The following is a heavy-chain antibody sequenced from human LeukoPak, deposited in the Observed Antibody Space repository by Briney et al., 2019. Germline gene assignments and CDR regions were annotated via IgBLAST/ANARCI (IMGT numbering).Heavy chain of an antibody. CDR3: ARGLSDYYGSGSYRDY. CDR2: MNPNSGNT. Sequence: GASVKVSCKASGYTFTSYDINWVRQATGQGLEWMGWMNPNSGNTGYAQKFQGRVTMTRNTSISTAHMELSSLRSEDTAVYYCARGLSDYYGSGSYRDYWGQGTLVTVSS. D-gene: IGHD3-10*01. CDR1: GYTFTSYD. V-gene: IGHV1-8*01. J-gene: IGHJ4*02.